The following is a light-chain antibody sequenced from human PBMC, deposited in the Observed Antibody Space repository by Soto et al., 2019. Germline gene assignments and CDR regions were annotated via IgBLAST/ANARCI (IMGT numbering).Light chain of an antibody. CDR3: QVYGNSPMYT. CDR2: AAS. V-gene: IGKV3-20*01. J-gene: IGKJ2*01. CDR1: QSVSNSS. Sequence: EIVLTQSPGTLSLSPGGRATFSCRASQSVSNSSLAWYHQKPGQAPRLLLFAASRRATGIPDTFSGSGSGTDFTLTISRLEPEDFAVYYCQVYGNSPMYTFGQGTRLEIK.